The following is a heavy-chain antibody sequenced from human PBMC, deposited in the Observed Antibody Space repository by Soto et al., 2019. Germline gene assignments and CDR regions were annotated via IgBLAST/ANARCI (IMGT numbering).Heavy chain of an antibody. CDR2: FYPGDSTS. CDR3: AASIFYYGMDV. Sequence: GESLKISCKTSGYSFISYWVAWVRQLPGKGLEWMGTFYPGDSTSTYSPSFQGQVTISVDKSITTTYLQWSSLKASDTAIYYCAASIFYYGMDVWGQGTTVTVSS. V-gene: IGHV5-51*01. J-gene: IGHJ6*02. CDR1: GYSFISYW.